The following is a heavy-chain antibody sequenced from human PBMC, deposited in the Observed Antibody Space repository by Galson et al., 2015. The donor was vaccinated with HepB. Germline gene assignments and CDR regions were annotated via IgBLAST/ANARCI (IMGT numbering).Heavy chain of an antibody. V-gene: IGHV3-74*01. Sequence: SLRLSCAASGFTFRRYWMHWVCHAPGKGLVWVSRINSDGSSTFYADSVRGRFTISRDNAKNTLYLQMNSLRAEDTAVYYCARDHYYQGSGYSDYFDYWGQGTLVTVSS. D-gene: IGHD3-22*01. CDR2: INSDGSST. CDR3: ARDHYYQGSGYSDYFDY. J-gene: IGHJ4*02. CDR1: GFTFRRYW.